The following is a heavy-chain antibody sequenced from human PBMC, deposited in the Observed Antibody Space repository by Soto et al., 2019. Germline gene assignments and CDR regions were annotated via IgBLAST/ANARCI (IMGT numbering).Heavy chain of an antibody. CDR2: MHYTGFS. J-gene: IGHJ4*02. V-gene: IGHV4-59*02. CDR3: ATSYGNASYPY. CDR1: CDSGTSLD. Sequence: SEALSVTRCFLCDSGTSLDVTWSRQSPKKGLEWIGYMHYTGFSPYNPSLKTRLTISVDRSKNQFTLQLTSVTVVDTAVYYCATSYGNASYPYWGQGTQVTVSS. D-gene: IGHD3-10*01.